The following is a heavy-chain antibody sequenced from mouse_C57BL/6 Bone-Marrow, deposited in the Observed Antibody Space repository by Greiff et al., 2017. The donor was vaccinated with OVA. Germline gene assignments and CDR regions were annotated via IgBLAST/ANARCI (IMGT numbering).Heavy chain of an antibody. V-gene: IGHV1-9*01. CDR1: GYTFTGYW. CDR2: ILPGSGST. Sequence: VQLQQSGAELMKPGASVKLSCKATGYTFTGYWIEWVKQRPGHGLEWIGEILPGSGSTNYKEKFKGKATFTAATSSNTSYMQLSSLTTEDSAIYYCARRGYDPAWFAYWGQGTLVTVSA. J-gene: IGHJ3*01. D-gene: IGHD2-2*01. CDR3: ARRGYDPAWFAY.